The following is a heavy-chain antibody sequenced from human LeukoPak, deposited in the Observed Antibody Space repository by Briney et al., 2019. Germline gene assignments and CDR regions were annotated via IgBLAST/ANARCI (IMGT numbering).Heavy chain of an antibody. CDR1: GFNFSSFV. Sequence: GSLRLSCAGSGFNFSSFVMTWVRQAPGKGLEWVSSISASGRSTYYADSVKGRFAISRDNSKNTLYLQVNSLRAEDTAVYHCAKKSPIFGVVIPLFDYWGQGTLASVSS. J-gene: IGHJ4*02. V-gene: IGHV3-23*01. D-gene: IGHD3-3*01. CDR2: ISASGRST. CDR3: AKKSPIFGVVIPLFDY.